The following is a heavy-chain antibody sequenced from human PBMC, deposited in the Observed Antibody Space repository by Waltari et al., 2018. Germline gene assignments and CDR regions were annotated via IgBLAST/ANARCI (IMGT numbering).Heavy chain of an antibody. CDR1: GFTFSSYG. J-gene: IGHJ4*02. CDR2: IWYDGSNK. D-gene: IGHD6-13*01. CDR3: AKALYSSSWYYFDY. V-gene: IGHV3-33*06. Sequence: QVQLVESGGGVVQPGRSLSLSCAASGFTFSSYGMHWVRQAPGKGLEWVAVIWYDGSNKYYADSVKGRFTISRDNSKNTLYLQMNSLRAEDTAVYYCAKALYSSSWYYFDYWGQGTLVTVSS.